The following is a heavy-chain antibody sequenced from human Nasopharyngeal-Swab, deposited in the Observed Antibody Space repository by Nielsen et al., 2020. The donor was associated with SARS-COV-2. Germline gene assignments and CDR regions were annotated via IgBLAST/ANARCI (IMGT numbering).Heavy chain of an antibody. CDR3: AKDQAPLVVVAATGFDY. D-gene: IGHD2-15*01. J-gene: IGHJ4*02. V-gene: IGHV3-9*01. CDR1: GFTFDDYA. CDR2: ISWNSGSI. Sequence: GGSLRLSCAASGFTFDDYAMHWVRQAPGKGLEWVSGISWNSGSIGYADSVKGRFTISRDNAKNSLYLQMNSLRAEDTALYYCAKDQAPLVVVAATGFDYWGQGTLVTVSS.